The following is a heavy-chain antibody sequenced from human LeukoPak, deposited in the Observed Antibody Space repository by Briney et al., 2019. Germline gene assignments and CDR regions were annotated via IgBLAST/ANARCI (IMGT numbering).Heavy chain of an antibody. CDR3: AKGGYSYGYGIDY. CDR2: IRYDENIK. D-gene: IGHD5-18*01. V-gene: IGHV3-30*02. CDR1: GFTFSNYA. J-gene: IGHJ4*02. Sequence: GGSLRLSCAASGFTFSNYAMHWVRQAPGKGLEWVAFIRYDENIKYYADSVKGRFTISRDNSKNTLSLQMNSLRAEDTAVYYSAKGGYSYGYGIDYWGQGTLVTVSS.